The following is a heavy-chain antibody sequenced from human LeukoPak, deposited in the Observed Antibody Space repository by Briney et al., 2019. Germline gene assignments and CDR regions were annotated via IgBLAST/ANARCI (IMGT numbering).Heavy chain of an antibody. CDR3: ARGLTGGHYYYYYMDV. V-gene: IGHV4-59*01. Sequence: SETLSLTCTVSGGSISSYYWSWIRQPPGKGLEGIGYIYYSGSTNYNPSLRSRVTISVDTSKNQFSLKLSSVTAADTAVYYCARGLTGGHYYYYYMDVWGKGTTVTVSS. J-gene: IGHJ6*03. CDR2: IYYSGST. CDR1: GGSISSYY. D-gene: IGHD3-10*01.